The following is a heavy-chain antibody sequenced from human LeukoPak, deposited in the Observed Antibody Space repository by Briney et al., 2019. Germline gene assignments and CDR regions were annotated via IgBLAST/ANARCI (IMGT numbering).Heavy chain of an antibody. CDR2: TYYRSKWYN. CDR1: GDSVSSNSAA. CDR3: AREYCSGGSCYSGCFDY. Sequence: SQTLSLTCAISGDSVSSNSAAWNWIRQSPSRGLEWLGRTYYRSKWYNDYAVSVKNRITINPDTSKNQFSLQLNSVTPEDTAVYYCAREYCSGGSCYSGCFDYWGQGTLVTVSS. D-gene: IGHD2-15*01. J-gene: IGHJ4*02. V-gene: IGHV6-1*01.